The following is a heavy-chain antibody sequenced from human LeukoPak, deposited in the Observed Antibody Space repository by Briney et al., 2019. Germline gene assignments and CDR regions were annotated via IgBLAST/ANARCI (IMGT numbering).Heavy chain of an antibody. CDR2: ISAYNGNT. CDR1: GYTLSELC. V-gene: IGHV1-18*01. J-gene: IGHJ4*02. Sequence: ASVKVSCKVSGYTLSELCMHWVRQAPGQGLEWMGWISAYNGNTNYAQKLQGRVTMTTDTSTSTAYMELRSLRSDDTAVYYCARMEYCSSTSCYGLWIDYWGQGTLVTVSS. CDR3: ARMEYCSSTSCYGLWIDY. D-gene: IGHD2-2*01.